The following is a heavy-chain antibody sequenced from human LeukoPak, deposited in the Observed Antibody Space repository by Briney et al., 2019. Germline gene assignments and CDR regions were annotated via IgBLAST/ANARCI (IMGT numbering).Heavy chain of an antibody. CDR2: IIPIFGTA. D-gene: IGHD1-26*01. CDR3: ASQRGPVIYSGNPGAFDI. CDR1: GGTFSSYA. V-gene: IGHV1-69*05. J-gene: IGHJ3*02. Sequence: GASVKVSCKASGGTFSSYAISWVRQAPGQGLEWMGGIIPIFGTANYAQKFQGRVTITTDESTSTAYMELSSLRSEDTAVYYCASQRGPVIYSGNPGAFDIWGQGTMVTVSS.